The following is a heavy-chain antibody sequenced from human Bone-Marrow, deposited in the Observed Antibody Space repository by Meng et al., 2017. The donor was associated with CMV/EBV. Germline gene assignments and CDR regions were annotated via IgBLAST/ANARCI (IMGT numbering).Heavy chain of an antibody. Sequence: GGSLRLSCAASGFTFSSYAMHWVRQAPGKGLEWLALISSDGSNKYYAGSVKGRFTVSRDNSKNTLYLQMNSLGAEDTAVYYFARDMFAWAVPATPFEYWGQGTLVTVSS. CDR3: ARDMFAWAVPATPFEY. D-gene: IGHD3-10*02. CDR1: GFTFSSYA. CDR2: ISSDGSNK. J-gene: IGHJ4*02. V-gene: IGHV3-30*04.